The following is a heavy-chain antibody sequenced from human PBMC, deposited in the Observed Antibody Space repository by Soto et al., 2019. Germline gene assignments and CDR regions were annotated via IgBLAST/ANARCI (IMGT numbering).Heavy chain of an antibody. V-gene: IGHV3-23*01. J-gene: IGHJ4*02. Sequence: SGGSLRLSCAASGFPFSRYAMSWVRHAPGKGLEWVSAISGSGGSTYYADSVKGRFTISRDNSKITLYLQMNRLRAEHTAVYYSAKDRTFHGNYEYWGQGTLVTVSS. CDR1: GFPFSRYA. CDR3: AKDRTFHGNYEY. CDR2: ISGSGGST. D-gene: IGHD1-7*01.